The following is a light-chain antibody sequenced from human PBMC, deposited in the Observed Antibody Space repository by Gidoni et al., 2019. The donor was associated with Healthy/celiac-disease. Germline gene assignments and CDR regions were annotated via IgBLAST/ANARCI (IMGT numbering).Light chain of an antibody. Sequence: EILFTQSPATLSLSPGERATLSGRASQSVSSYLAWYQQKPGQAPRLLIYEASNRATGIPARCSGSGAGTDFTLTISRLEHEDFAVYYCQQRSNCPYTFXQXTKLEIK. V-gene: IGKV3-11*01. J-gene: IGKJ2*01. CDR1: QSVSSY. CDR3: QQRSNCPYT. CDR2: EAS.